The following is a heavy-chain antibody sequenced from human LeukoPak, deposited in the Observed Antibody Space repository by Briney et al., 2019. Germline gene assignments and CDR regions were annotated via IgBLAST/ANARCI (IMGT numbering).Heavy chain of an antibody. D-gene: IGHD5-12*01. CDR2: ISSSGTII. CDR1: GFTFSSYE. V-gene: IGHV3-48*03. Sequence: GGSLRLSCAASGFTFSSYEMNWVRQAPGKGLEWVSHISSSGTIIYYADSVKGRFTISRDKAKNSLYLQMNSLRAEDTAVYYCARDAGDSGYDLFDYWGQGTLVTVSS. CDR3: ARDAGDSGYDLFDY. J-gene: IGHJ4*02.